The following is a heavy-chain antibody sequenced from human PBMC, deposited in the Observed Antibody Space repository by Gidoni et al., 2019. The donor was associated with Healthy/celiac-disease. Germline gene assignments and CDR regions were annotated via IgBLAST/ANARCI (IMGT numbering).Heavy chain of an antibody. CDR2: IYPGDSAT. J-gene: IGHJ3*02. Sequence: EVQLVQSGAEVKQPGESLKSSCKGSGYSFTSSWIGWVRQMPGKGLEWMGIIYPGDSATRYSPSFQGQVTISADKSISTAYLQWSSLKASDTAMYYCARTYYYDSSGYPDAFDIWGQGTMVTVSS. CDR3: ARTYYYDSSGYPDAFDI. V-gene: IGHV5-51*03. CDR1: GYSFTSSW. D-gene: IGHD3-22*01.